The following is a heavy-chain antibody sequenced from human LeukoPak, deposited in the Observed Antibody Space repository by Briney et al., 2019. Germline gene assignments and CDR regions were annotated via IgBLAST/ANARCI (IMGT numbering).Heavy chain of an antibody. CDR3: ARGGITMVRGVISY. D-gene: IGHD3-10*01. J-gene: IGHJ4*02. V-gene: IGHV4-34*01. Sequence: PSETLSPTCAVYGGSFSGYYWSWIRQPPGKGLEWIGEINHSGSTNYSPSLKSRVTISVDTSKNQFSLKLSSVTAADTAVYYCARGGITMVRGVISYWGQGTLVTVSS. CDR2: INHSGST. CDR1: GGSFSGYY.